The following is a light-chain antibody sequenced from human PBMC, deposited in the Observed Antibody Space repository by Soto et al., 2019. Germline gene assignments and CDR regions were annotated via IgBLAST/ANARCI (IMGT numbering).Light chain of an antibody. CDR3: AAWDDSLSVGV. CDR2: RNN. V-gene: IGLV1-47*01. J-gene: IGLJ3*02. Sequence: QSVLTQPPSASGTPGQRVTISCSGSSSNIGINYVYWYQQLPGTAPKLLIYRNNQRPSGVPDRFSGSKSGTSASLAISGLRSEDEADYYCAAWDDSLSVGVFGGGTKLTVL. CDR1: SSNIGINY.